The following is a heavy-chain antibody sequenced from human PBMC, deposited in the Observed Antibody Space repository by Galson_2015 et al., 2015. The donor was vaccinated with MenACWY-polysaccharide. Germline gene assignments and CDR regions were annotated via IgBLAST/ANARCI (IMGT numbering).Heavy chain of an antibody. D-gene: IGHD6-13*01. CDR1: GYTFTSYG. V-gene: IGHV1-18*01. CDR3: VREPQGSSFDY. Sequence: SVKVSCKASGYTFTSYGISWVRQAPGQGLEWMGWISPFNGKTSYAQKLQGRVTVTTDTSTSTAYMELRSLRSDDTAMYYCVREPQGSSFDYWGQGTLVTVSS. CDR2: ISPFNGKT. J-gene: IGHJ4*02.